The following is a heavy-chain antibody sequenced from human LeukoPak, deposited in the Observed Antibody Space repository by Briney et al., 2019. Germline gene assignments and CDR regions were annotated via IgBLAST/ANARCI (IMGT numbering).Heavy chain of an antibody. J-gene: IGHJ4*02. CDR3: ANPSGSSVAGSFDY. Sequence: PGGSLRLSCAASGFTFSSYAMSWVRQAPGKGLEWVSAISGSGGSTYYADSVKGRFTISRDNSKNTLYLQMNSLRAEDTAVYYCANPSGSSVAGSFDYWGQGTLVTVSS. CDR1: GFTFSSYA. D-gene: IGHD6-19*01. V-gene: IGHV3-23*01. CDR2: ISGSGGST.